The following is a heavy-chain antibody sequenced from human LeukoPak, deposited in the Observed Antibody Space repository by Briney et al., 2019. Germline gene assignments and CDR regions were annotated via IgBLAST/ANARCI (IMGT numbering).Heavy chain of an antibody. CDR3: ARGPPNYYGSGSSLDY. Sequence: ASVKVSCKASGYTFTSYGISWVRQAPGQGLEWMGWISAYNGNTNYAQKLQGRVTMTTDTSTSTAYMELSSLRSEDTAVYYCARGPPNYYGSGSSLDYWGQGTLVTVSS. V-gene: IGHV1-18*01. CDR2: ISAYNGNT. J-gene: IGHJ4*02. D-gene: IGHD3-10*01. CDR1: GYTFTSYG.